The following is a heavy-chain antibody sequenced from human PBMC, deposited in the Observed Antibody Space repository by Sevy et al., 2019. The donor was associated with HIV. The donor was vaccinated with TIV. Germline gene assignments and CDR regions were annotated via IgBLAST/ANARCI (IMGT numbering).Heavy chain of an antibody. J-gene: IGHJ5*02. Sequence: GGSLRLSCAASGFTFSSYAMSWVRLAPVKGLEWVSAIRGSGGSTHYADSVKGRFTISRDNSKNSLYLQMNSLRAEDTAVYYCAEDPYSSGWYGWFDPWGQGTLVTVSS. V-gene: IGHV3-23*01. D-gene: IGHD6-19*01. CDR2: IRGSGGST. CDR3: AEDPYSSGWYGWFDP. CDR1: GFTFSSYA.